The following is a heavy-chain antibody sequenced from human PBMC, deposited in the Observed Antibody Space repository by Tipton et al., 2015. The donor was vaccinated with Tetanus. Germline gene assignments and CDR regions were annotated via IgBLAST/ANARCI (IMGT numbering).Heavy chain of an antibody. CDR1: GGSISGSY. D-gene: IGHD5-24*01. Sequence: TLSLTCTVSGGSISGSYWNWIRQPPGKGLEWIGYVYYNGNTHYTPSLKSRVTLSVDTPKNQFSLKLRSVAAADTAVYYCARGVTDGYNRRFDYWGQGTLVAVSP. CDR2: VYYNGNT. V-gene: IGHV4-59*12. CDR3: ARGVTDGYNRRFDY. J-gene: IGHJ4*02.